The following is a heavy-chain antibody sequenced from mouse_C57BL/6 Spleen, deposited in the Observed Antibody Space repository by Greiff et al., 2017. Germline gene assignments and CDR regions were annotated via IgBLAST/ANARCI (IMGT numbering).Heavy chain of an antibody. D-gene: IGHD4-1*01. Sequence: EVQRVESGGGLVKPGASLKLSCAASGFTFSDYGMHWVRQAPEQGLEWVAYISRGSSNIYYADTLKGRFTISRDNSKNTLFLQMTSLRSEDTAMYYCAKRGRNYAMDYWGQGTSVTVSS. CDR1: GFTFSDYG. CDR3: AKRGRNYAMDY. CDR2: ISRGSSNI. J-gene: IGHJ4*01. V-gene: IGHV5-17*01.